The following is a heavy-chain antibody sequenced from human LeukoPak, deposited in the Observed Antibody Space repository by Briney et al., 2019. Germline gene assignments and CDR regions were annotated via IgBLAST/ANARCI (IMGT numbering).Heavy chain of an antibody. CDR1: GYSFTNYG. J-gene: IGHJ4*02. Sequence: ASVKVSCKASGYSFTNYGISWVRQAPGQGLQWMGWISVNNADTNYAQNFQGRVTLTTDTSTGTAYMELRNLRSDDTAVYYCARVRWFGELFSDYWGQGTLVTVSS. D-gene: IGHD3-10*01. CDR2: ISVNNADT. CDR3: ARVRWFGELFSDY. V-gene: IGHV1-18*01.